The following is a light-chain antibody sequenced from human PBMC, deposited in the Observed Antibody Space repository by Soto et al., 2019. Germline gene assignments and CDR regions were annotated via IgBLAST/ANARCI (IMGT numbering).Light chain of an antibody. CDR3: QQLNFYPFT. V-gene: IGKV1-5*01. CDR2: DAS. Sequence: DIQMTQSPSTLSASVGDRFTITCLASQSISSWLAWYQQKPGRAPKVLIFDASSLESGVPSRFSGSGSATEFTLTISSLQPEDFATYYCQQLNFYPFTFGQGTRLEIK. CDR1: QSISSW. J-gene: IGKJ5*01.